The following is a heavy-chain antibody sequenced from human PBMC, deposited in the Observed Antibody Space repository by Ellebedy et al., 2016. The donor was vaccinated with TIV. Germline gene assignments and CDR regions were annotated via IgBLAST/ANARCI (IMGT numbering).Heavy chain of an antibody. V-gene: IGHV3-7*01. CDR2: IKTDGSET. CDR3: VGFGVFNL. Sequence: PGGSLRLPCAAWGFSFSNFGLSWVRQAPGKGLEGLPHIKTDGSETYYVDSVKGRFTISRENAKNALFLQMDGLRVDDSAVYYCVGFGVFNLWGQGAPVTVSS. D-gene: IGHD3-3*01. J-gene: IGHJ5*02. CDR1: GFSFSNFG.